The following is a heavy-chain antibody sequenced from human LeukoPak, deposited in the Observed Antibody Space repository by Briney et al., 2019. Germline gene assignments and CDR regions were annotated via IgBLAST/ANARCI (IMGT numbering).Heavy chain of an antibody. V-gene: IGHV3-30-3*01. CDR1: GXTFSSYA. CDR3: ARDVVSNY. J-gene: IGHJ4*02. D-gene: IGHD3-16*01. Sequence: PGGSLRLSCAASGXTFSSYAMHWVRQAPGKGLEWVAVISYDGSNKYYADSVKGRFTISRDNSKNTLYLQMNSLRAEDTAVYYCARDVVSNYWGQGTLVTVSS. CDR2: ISYDGSNK.